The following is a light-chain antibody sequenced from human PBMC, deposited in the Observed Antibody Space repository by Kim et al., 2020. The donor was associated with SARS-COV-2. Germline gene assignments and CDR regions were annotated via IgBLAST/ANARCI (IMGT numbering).Light chain of an antibody. J-gene: IGKJ1*01. V-gene: IGKV3-20*01. CDR2: GAS. Sequence: EIVLTQSPGTLSLSPVERATLSCRASQSVSSNYLAWYQQKPGQAPRLLIYGASSRATGIPDRFSGSGSGTDFTLTITRLEPEDFAVYYCQQYSSSPATFGQGTKVEI. CDR3: QQYSSSPAT. CDR1: QSVSSNY.